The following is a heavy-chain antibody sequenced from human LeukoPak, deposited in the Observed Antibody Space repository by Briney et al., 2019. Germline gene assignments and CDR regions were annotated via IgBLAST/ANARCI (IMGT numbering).Heavy chain of an antibody. Sequence: SSETLSLTCTVSGGSISSYYGSWTRQSPGKGLEWIGYIYDSGTTNYNPSLKSRVTISVDMSKNQFSLKLRSVTAADTAVYYCARDMGIQSDAFDIWGQGTMVTVSS. J-gene: IGHJ3*02. V-gene: IGHV4-59*01. D-gene: IGHD6-13*01. CDR2: IYDSGTT. CDR1: GGSISSYY. CDR3: ARDMGIQSDAFDI.